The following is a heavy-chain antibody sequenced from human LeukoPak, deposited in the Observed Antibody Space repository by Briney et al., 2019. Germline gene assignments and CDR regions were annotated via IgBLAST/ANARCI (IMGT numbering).Heavy chain of an antibody. J-gene: IGHJ3*02. CDR1: GSTFSSYS. CDR2: ISSSSSTI. CDR3: ARDPVQIQLVDAFDI. Sequence: PGGSLRLSCAASGSTFSSYSMNWVRQAPGKGLEWVSYISSSSSTIYYADSVKGRFTISRDNAKNSLYLQMNSLRAEDTAVYYCARDPVQIQLVDAFDIWGQGTMVTVSS. V-gene: IGHV3-48*04. D-gene: IGHD5-18*01.